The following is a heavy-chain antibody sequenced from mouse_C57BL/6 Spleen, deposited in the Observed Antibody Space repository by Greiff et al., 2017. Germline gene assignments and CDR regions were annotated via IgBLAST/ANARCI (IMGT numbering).Heavy chain of an antibody. D-gene: IGHD2-12*01. CDR2: IDPSDSYT. CDR3: ARSVLRRAWFAY. Sequence: QVQLQQPGAELVMPGASVKLSCTASGYTFTSYWMHWVKQRPGQGLEWIGEIDPSDSYTNYNQKFKGKSTLTVDKSSSKAYMQLSSLTSEDSAVYYCARSVLRRAWFAYWGQGTLVTVSA. V-gene: IGHV1-69*01. CDR1: GYTFTSYW. J-gene: IGHJ3*01.